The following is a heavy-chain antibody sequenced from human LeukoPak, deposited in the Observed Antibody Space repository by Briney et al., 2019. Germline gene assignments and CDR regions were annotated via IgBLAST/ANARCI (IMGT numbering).Heavy chain of an antibody. CDR3: AKDKYELLLADYFDY. CDR1: GFTFSSYA. CDR2: ISGSGGST. V-gene: IGHV3-23*01. D-gene: IGHD3-22*01. J-gene: IGHJ4*02. Sequence: GGSLRLSCAASGFTFSSYAMSWVRQAPGKGLEWVSAISGSGGSTYYADSVKGWFTISRDNSKNTLYLQMSSLRAEDTAVYYCAKDKYELLLADYFDYWGQGTLVTVSS.